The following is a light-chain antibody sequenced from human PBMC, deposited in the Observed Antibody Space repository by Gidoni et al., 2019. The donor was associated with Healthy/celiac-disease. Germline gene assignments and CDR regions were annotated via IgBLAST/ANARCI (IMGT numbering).Light chain of an antibody. CDR3: QQYNNWPPWT. J-gene: IGKJ1*01. Sequence: EIVMTQSPSTLSLSPWERATLSCRASQSVSSNLAWYQQKPGQAPRLLIYGASTRATGIPARFSGSGSGTEFTLTISSLQSEDFAVYYCQQYNNWPPWTFGQGTKVKIK. V-gene: IGKV3-15*01. CDR1: QSVSSN. CDR2: GAS.